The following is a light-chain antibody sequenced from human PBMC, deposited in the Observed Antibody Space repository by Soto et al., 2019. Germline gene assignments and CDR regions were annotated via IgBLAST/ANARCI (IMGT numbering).Light chain of an antibody. J-gene: IGKJ4*01. CDR2: GAS. V-gene: IGKV3-15*01. Sequence: EIGMTQSPATLSVSPGERATLSCRASQSVNNNLAWYQHKPGQAPRLLIYGASTRATGIPARFTGSGSGTEFTLTISTLQSEDFAVYYCQQYDNWLTFGGGTKVEMK. CDR1: QSVNNN. CDR3: QQYDNWLT.